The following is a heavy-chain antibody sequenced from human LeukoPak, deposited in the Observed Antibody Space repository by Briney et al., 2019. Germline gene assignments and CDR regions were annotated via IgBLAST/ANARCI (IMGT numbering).Heavy chain of an antibody. V-gene: IGHV3-20*04. Sequence: GGTLRLPCAASGFTYDEHGMSWVRQAPGKGLVGGSDLTWNGGSTGYADSVKRGFTNSRDNAQNCLYLPKQGERGGDTALFFCARVRDGSYYISAFDIWGQRTMVSVSS. CDR2: LTWNGGST. CDR1: GFTYDEHG. CDR3: ARVRDGSYYISAFDI. J-gene: IGHJ3*02. D-gene: IGHD1-26*01.